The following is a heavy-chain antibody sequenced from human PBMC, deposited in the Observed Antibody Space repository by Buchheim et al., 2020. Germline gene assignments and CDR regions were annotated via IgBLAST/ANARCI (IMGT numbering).Heavy chain of an antibody. V-gene: IGHV3-74*01. CDR2: INSDGSST. CDR1: GFTFSDLW. CDR3: ARDPLLNGGTLDY. D-gene: IGHD1-1*01. J-gene: IGHJ4*02. Sequence: EVQLVESGGGLVQPGGSLRLSCAASGFTFSDLWMHWVRQTPGKGLMWVSRINSDGSSTIYGESVKGRFTVSRDNAKNTLYLQMNSLRAGDTGVYYCARDPLLNGGTLDYWGQGT.